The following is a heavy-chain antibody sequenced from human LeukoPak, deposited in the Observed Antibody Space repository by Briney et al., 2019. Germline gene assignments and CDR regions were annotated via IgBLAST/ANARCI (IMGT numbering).Heavy chain of an antibody. Sequence: GGSLRLSCAASGLTGSHNYVSWVRQAPGKGLEWVSAIHTSGDTCYADSVKGRFTISRDNSKNTLDLQMNSLRAEDTAIYYCAKTVVVITFRFDSWGQGSLVTVSS. J-gene: IGHJ4*02. CDR3: AKTVVVITFRFDS. V-gene: IGHV3-53*01. CDR2: IHTSGDT. CDR1: GLTGSHNY. D-gene: IGHD2-21*01.